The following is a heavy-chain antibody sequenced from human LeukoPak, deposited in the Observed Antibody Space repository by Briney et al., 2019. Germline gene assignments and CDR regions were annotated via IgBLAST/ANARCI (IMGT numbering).Heavy chain of an antibody. CDR2: ISSNGGST. CDR1: GLTFSSYA. D-gene: IGHD5-18*01. V-gene: IGHV3-64*01. CDR3: ARAGPGLQLWLLFDY. J-gene: IGHJ4*02. Sequence: GGSLRLSCVVSGLTFSSYAMHWVRQAPGKGLEYVSSISSNGGSTYYANSVKGRFTISRDNSKNTLYLQMGSLRAEDMAVYYCARAGPGLQLWLLFDYWGQGTLVTVSS.